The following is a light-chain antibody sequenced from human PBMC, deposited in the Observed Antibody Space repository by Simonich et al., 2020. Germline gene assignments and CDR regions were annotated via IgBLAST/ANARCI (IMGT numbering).Light chain of an antibody. Sequence: QSALTQPASVSGSPGQSITISCTGTSSDVGGYNYVSWYQQHPGKAPQLMIYDVSKRPQGVSNRFSGSKSGNTASLTISGLQAEDEADYYCCSYAGSSTVVFGGGTKLTVL. CDR2: DVS. V-gene: IGLV2-14*01. CDR1: SSDVGGYNY. CDR3: CSYAGSSTVV. J-gene: IGLJ2*01.